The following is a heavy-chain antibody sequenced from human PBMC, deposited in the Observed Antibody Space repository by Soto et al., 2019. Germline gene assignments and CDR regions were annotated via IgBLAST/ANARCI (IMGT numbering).Heavy chain of an antibody. D-gene: IGHD3-16*02. CDR3: ASTALRGYPYYYGMDV. J-gene: IGHJ6*02. Sequence: SETLSLTCTVSGGSISSSSYYWGWIRQPPGKGLEWIGSIYYSGSTYYNPSLKSRVTISVDTSKNQFSLKLSSVTAADTAVYYCASTALRGYPYYYGMDVWGQGTTVTVSS. CDR2: IYYSGST. CDR1: GGSISSSSYY. V-gene: IGHV4-39*01.